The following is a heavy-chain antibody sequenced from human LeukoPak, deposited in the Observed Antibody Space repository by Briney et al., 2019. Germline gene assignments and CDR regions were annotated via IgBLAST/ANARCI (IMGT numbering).Heavy chain of an antibody. CDR2: INSGSGYTK. D-gene: IGHD6-19*01. J-gene: IGHJ4*02. Sequence: GGSLRLSCAASGFTFSDYFISWIRQTPGKGLEWISYINSGSGYTKYYADSVEGRFTISRDNARNSVYLQMNSLRAEDTAVYYCAREIIEVPGSFDYWGQGILVTVSS. CDR3: AREIIEVPGSFDY. CDR1: GFTFSDYF. V-gene: IGHV3-11*04.